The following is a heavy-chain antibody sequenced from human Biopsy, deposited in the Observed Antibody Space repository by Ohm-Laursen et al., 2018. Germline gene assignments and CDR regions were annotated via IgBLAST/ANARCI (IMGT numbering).Heavy chain of an antibody. Sequence: GASVKVSCKTFGYSFSSYGINWVRQAPGEGLEWMGRVSGYNGNTNYTQRFQGRVTVTTDTSTNPAYMELRSLRADDTAVYYCARVSLPLYLDFWGQGTRVTISS. CDR1: GYSFSSYG. CDR2: VSGYNGNT. J-gene: IGHJ4*02. V-gene: IGHV1-18*01. CDR3: ARVSLPLYLDF.